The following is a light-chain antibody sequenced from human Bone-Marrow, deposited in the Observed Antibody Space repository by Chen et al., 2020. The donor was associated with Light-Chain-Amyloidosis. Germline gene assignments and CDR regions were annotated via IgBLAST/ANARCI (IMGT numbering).Light chain of an antibody. V-gene: IGLV2-11*01. J-gene: IGLJ1*01. CDR1: SSDVGGYNY. CDR2: DVS. Sequence: QSALTQPRSVSGSPGQSVTISCTGTSSDVGGYNYVSWYQQHPGKAPNLMIYDVSKRPSGVPDRFSGSKSGNTASLTISGLQAEDEADYYCCSYAGSYTFSYVFGTGTKVTVL. CDR3: CSYAGSYTFSYV.